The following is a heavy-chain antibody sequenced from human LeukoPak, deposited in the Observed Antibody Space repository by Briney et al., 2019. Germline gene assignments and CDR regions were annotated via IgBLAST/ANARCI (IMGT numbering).Heavy chain of an antibody. J-gene: IGHJ4*02. D-gene: IGHD6-13*01. CDR2: IWYDGSSK. CDR1: GFSFSAYG. CDR3: ARSQSSSLIDY. V-gene: IGHV3-33*01. Sequence: PGRSLRLSCGASGFSFSAYGVHWVRQAPGKGLEWVAVIWYDGSSKDYAASVKGRFTFSRDNSKNTLYLQMNSLTVEDTAVYYCARSQSSSLIDYWGQGTLVTVSS.